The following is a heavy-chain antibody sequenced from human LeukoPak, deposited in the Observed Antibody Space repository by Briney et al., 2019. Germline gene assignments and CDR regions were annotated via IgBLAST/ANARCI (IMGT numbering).Heavy chain of an antibody. J-gene: IGHJ4*02. Sequence: GGSLRLSCAASGFTFSSYAMSWVRQAPGKGLEWVSAISGSGGSTYYADAVKGRFTISRDNSKNTLYLQMNSLRGHDTAVYYCAKETYSGYDSSPFDYWGQGTLVTVSS. CDR3: AKETYSGYDSSPFDY. D-gene: IGHD5-12*01. V-gene: IGHV3-23*01. CDR1: GFTFSSYA. CDR2: ISGSGGST.